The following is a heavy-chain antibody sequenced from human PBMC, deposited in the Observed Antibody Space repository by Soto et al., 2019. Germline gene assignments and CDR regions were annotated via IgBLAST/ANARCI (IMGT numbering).Heavy chain of an antibody. CDR3: ARQYCEYVRGAFDI. Sequence: SETLSLTCTVSGGSISSYYWSWIRQPPGKGLEWIGYIYYSGSTNYNPSLKSRVTISVDTSKNQFSLKLSSVTAADTAVYYCARQYCEYVRGAFDIWGQGKMVTVSS. D-gene: IGHD3-16*01. J-gene: IGHJ3*02. V-gene: IGHV4-59*01. CDR1: GGSISSYY. CDR2: IYYSGST.